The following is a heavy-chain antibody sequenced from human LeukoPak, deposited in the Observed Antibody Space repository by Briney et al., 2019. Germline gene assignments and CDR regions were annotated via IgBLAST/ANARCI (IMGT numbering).Heavy chain of an antibody. D-gene: IGHD3-22*01. V-gene: IGHV4-39*07. J-gene: IGHJ2*01. CDR2: IYYSGST. CDR1: GGSISSSSYY. CDR3: ARDRYYYDSSGYQHWYFDL. Sequence: PSETLSLTCTVSGGSISSSSYYWGWIRQPPGKGLEWIGSIYYSGSTYYNPSPKSRVTISVDTSKNQFSLKLSSVTAADTAVYYCARDRYYYDSSGYQHWYFDLWGRGTLVTVSS.